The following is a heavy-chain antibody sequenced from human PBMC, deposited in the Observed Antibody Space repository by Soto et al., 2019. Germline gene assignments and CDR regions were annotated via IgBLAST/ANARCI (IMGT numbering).Heavy chain of an antibody. V-gene: IGHV3-30-3*01. D-gene: IGHD2-15*01. CDR2: ISYDGSNK. CDR3: ATRYCSGGSCYRSGAFDY. CDR1: GFTFSSYA. J-gene: IGHJ4*02. Sequence: QVQLVESGGGVVQPGRSLRLSCAASGFTFSSYAMHWVRQAPGKGLEWVAVISYDGSNKYYADSVKGRFTISRDNSKNTLYLQMNSLRAEDTAVYYCATRYCSGGSCYRSGAFDYWGQGTLVTVSS.